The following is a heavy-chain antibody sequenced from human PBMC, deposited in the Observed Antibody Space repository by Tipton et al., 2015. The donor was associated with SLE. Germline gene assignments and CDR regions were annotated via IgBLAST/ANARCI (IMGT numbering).Heavy chain of an antibody. CDR3: VNFGDTIVPAALSPYYFDY. J-gene: IGHJ4*02. D-gene: IGHD2-2*01. CDR2: ISSNGGST. CDR1: GFTFSSYA. V-gene: IGHV3-64D*06. Sequence: GSLRLSCSASGFTFSSYAMRLVRQAPGKGLEYVSAISSNGGSTYYADSVKGRFTISRDNSKNTLYLQMSSLRAEDTAVYYYVNFGDTIVPAALSPYYFDYWGQGTLVTVSS.